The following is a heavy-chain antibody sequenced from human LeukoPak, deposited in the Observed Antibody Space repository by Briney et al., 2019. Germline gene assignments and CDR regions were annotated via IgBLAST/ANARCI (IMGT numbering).Heavy chain of an antibody. D-gene: IGHD6-13*01. J-gene: IGHJ4*02. Sequence: PGRSLRLSCAASGFTFSSYGMHWVRQAPGKGLEWVAVISYDGSNKYYADSVKGRFTISRDNSNNILYLQMNSLRAEDTAVYYCARYAWSLGPAPGTPLFDYWGQGTLVTVSS. CDR3: ARYAWSLGPAPGTPLFDY. CDR1: GFTFSSYG. CDR2: ISYDGSNK. V-gene: IGHV3-30*03.